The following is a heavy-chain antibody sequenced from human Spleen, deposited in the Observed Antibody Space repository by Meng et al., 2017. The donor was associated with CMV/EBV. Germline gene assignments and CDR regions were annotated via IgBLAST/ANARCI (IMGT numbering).Heavy chain of an antibody. CDR3: AREKGYCTTTRCYTDRQVLEY. CDR2: ISGTSTYI. V-gene: IGHV3-21*01. J-gene: IGHJ4*02. Sequence: GGSLRLSCVASGFNFESYSMNWVRQAPGKGPEWVSFISGTSTYIYYADSVKGRFTVSRDNADNSLYLQMNSLRAEDTAAYYCAREKGYCTTTRCYTDRQVLEYWGQGTLVTVSS. D-gene: IGHD2-2*02. CDR1: GFNFESYS.